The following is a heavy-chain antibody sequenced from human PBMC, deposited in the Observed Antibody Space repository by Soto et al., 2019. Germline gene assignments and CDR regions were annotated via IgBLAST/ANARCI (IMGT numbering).Heavy chain of an antibody. J-gene: IGHJ6*02. CDR1: GGSLSNFG. CDR3: ARGDATKIVVTTYYAMDV. V-gene: IGHV1-69*12. D-gene: IGHD3-22*01. CDR2: IIPVFGTP. Sequence: QVQLVQSGAEVKKPVSSVKVSCTASGGSLSNFGISWVRQAPGQGLEWMGAIIPVFGTPNYAQKFQDRVTINADESTTTVYMEVRSLTSEDTAVYYCARGDATKIVVTTYYAMDVWGQGTTVTVS.